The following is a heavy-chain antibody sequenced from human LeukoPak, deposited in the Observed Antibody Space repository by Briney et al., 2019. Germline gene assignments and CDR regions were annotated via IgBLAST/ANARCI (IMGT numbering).Heavy chain of an antibody. CDR3: ARDRVTMVRGAWYFDL. CDR2: IYTSGST. CDR1: GGSISSYY. J-gene: IGHJ2*01. V-gene: IGHV4-4*07. D-gene: IGHD3-10*01. Sequence: SETLSLTCTVSGGSISSYYWSWIRQPAGKGLEWIGRIYTSGSTNYNPSLKSRVTMSVDTSKNQFSLKLSSVTAADTAVYYCARDRVTMVRGAWYFDLWGRGTLVTVSS.